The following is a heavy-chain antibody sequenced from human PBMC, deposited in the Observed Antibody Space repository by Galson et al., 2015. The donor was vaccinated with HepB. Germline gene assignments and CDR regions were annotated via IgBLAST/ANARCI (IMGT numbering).Heavy chain of an antibody. Sequence: CAISGDSXSTNSAAWFWIRQSPSRGLEWLGRTYYRSKWYHDYAESVKSRIIINPDTSKNQFSLQLNSVTPDDTAVYYCARVPGVEVNRGYFDFWGQGTLVXVSS. CDR1: GDSXSTNSAA. V-gene: IGHV6-1*01. J-gene: IGHJ4*02. D-gene: IGHD3-22*01. CDR3: ARVPGVEVNRGYFDF. CDR2: TYYRSKWYH.